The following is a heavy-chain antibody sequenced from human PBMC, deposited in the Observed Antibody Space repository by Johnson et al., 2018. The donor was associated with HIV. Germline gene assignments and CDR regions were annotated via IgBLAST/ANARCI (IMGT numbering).Heavy chain of an antibody. V-gene: IGHV3-9*01. CDR2: SSWNSGSI. D-gene: IGHD1-26*01. CDR1: GFTFDDYA. J-gene: IGHJ3*02. CDR3: AKDMGATIDRDAFDI. Sequence: VQLVESGGGLVQPGRSLRLSCAASGFTFDDYAMHWVRQAPGKGLEWVSGSSWNSGSIGYADSVKGRFTISRDNAKNSLYLQMNSLRAEDTALYYCAKDMGATIDRDAFDIWGQGTMVTVSS.